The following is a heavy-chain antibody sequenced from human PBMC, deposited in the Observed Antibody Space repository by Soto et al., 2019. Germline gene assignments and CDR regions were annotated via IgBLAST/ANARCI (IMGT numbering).Heavy chain of an antibody. V-gene: IGHV4-59*01. J-gene: IGHJ5*02. D-gene: IGHD2-2*01. CDR2: IYYSGST. CDR3: ARRYCSSTSCHEAGNWFDP. Sequence: SETLSLTCTVSGGSISSYYWSWIRQPPGKGLEWIGYIYYSGSTNYNPSLKSRVTISVDTSKNQFSLKLSSVTAADTAVYYCARRYCSSTSCHEAGNWFDPWGQGTLVTVAS. CDR1: GGSISSYY.